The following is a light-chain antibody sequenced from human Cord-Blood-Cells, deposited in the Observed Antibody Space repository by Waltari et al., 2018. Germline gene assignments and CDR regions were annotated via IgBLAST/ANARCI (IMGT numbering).Light chain of an antibody. CDR1: SSDVGGYNY. Sequence: QSALTQPAPVSGSPGQSVTISCTGTSSDVGGYNYVSWYQQHPGKAPKLMIYEVSNRPSGVSTRFAGSKSGNTASLTISGLQAEDEADYYCSSYTSSSTPYVFGTGTKVTVL. CDR2: EVS. CDR3: SSYTSSSTPYV. V-gene: IGLV2-14*01. J-gene: IGLJ1*01.